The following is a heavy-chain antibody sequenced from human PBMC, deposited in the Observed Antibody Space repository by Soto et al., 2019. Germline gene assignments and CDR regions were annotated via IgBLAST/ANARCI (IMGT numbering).Heavy chain of an antibody. Sequence: QVQLVQSGTEVKKPGASVKVSCKASGYTFTSYGIHWVRQAPGQRLEWMGWINAANGDTKYSPKFQGRVTITRDTSASTAYMELNSLRAEDTAVYYCAKDLLAARPRGTDYWGQGTLVTVSS. D-gene: IGHD6-6*01. V-gene: IGHV1-3*01. CDR3: AKDLLAARPRGTDY. CDR2: INAANGDT. CDR1: GYTFTSYG. J-gene: IGHJ4*02.